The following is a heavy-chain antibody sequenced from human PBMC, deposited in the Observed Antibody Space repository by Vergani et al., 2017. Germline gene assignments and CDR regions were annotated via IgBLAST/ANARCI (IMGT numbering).Heavy chain of an antibody. D-gene: IGHD6-19*01. CDR3: ARASAEESTDSYVDY. CDR1: GFTVSSNY. Sequence: EVQLVETGGGLIQLGGSLRLSCAAFGFTVSSNYMSWVRKAPGKGLEWVSVIYSGGSTYYADSVKGRFTISRDNSKNTLYLQMNSLRAEDAAVYYCARASAEESTDSYVDYWGQGTLVTVSS. V-gene: IGHV3-53*02. CDR2: IYSGGST. J-gene: IGHJ4*02.